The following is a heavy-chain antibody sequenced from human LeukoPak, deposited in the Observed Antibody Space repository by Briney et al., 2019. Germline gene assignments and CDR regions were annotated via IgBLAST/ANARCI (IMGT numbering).Heavy chain of an antibody. Sequence: GGSLRLSCAASGFTFSSYERNWVRQAPGKGLEWVAYINSSGRIIYYADSMNGRFTISSNNAKNSLYLQRNILSAEDTAVYYCAGTGGYGSGSYGYCYFGIDVWGQGTTVTVSS. CDR1: GFTFSSYE. D-gene: IGHD3-10*01. V-gene: IGHV3-48*03. CDR2: INSSGRII. J-gene: IGHJ6*02. CDR3: AGTGGYGSGSYGYCYFGIDV.